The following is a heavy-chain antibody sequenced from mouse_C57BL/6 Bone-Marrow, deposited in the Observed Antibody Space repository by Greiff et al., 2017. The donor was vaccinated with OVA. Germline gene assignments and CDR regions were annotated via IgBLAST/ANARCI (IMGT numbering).Heavy chain of an antibody. CDR3: AWGYDGYYDRAMDY. V-gene: IGHV1-59*01. J-gene: IGHJ4*01. CDR2: IDPSDSYT. Sequence: VQLQQPGAELVRPGTSVTLSCKASGYTFTSYWMHWVKQRPGQGLEWIGVIDPSDSYTNYNQKFKGKATLTVDTSSSTAYMQLSSLTSEDSAVYYCAWGYDGYYDRAMDYWGQGTSVTVSS. D-gene: IGHD2-3*01. CDR1: GYTFTSYW.